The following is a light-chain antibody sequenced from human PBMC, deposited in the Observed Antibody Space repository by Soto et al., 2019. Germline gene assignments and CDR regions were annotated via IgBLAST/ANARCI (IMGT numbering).Light chain of an antibody. Sequence: EVVLTQSPGTLSLSPGGRATLSCRASQSVSRRLAWYQQRPGQSPRLLISGASMRASGVPVRFIGSGSGTDFTLTITRLEPEDFAVYYCQQYVSSPWAFGQGTKVEI. CDR2: GAS. CDR1: QSVSRR. J-gene: IGKJ1*01. CDR3: QQYVSSPWA. V-gene: IGKV3-20*01.